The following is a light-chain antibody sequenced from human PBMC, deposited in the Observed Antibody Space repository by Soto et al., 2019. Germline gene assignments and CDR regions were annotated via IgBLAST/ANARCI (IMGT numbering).Light chain of an antibody. CDR3: QQSYTTPTWT. Sequence: DIQMTQSPSSLSASIGDRVTITCRASQSISNSLNWYQQRPGKAPNLLVYAASNLHRGVPSRFSGSGSGTDFTLTISSLQPEDFATYFCQQSYTTPTWTIGQGTKVDIK. CDR2: AAS. V-gene: IGKV1-39*01. J-gene: IGKJ1*01. CDR1: QSISNS.